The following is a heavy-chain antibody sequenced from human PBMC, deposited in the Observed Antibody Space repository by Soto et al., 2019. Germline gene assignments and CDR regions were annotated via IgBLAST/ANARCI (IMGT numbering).Heavy chain of an antibody. CDR3: AKTAVYYYYMDV. J-gene: IGHJ6*03. CDR1: GFTFDDYA. Sequence: GGSLRLSCAASGFTFDDYAMHWVRQAPGKGLEWVSGISWNSGSIGYADSVKGRFTISRDNAKNSLYLQMNSLRAEDTALYYCAKTAVYYYYMDVWGKGTTVTVSS. CDR2: ISWNSGSI. D-gene: IGHD2-21*02. V-gene: IGHV3-9*01.